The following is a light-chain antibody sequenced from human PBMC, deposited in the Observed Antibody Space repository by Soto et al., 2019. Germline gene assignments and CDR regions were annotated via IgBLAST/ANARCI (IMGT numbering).Light chain of an antibody. Sequence: QSVLTQPPSVSGAPGQRVTLSCTGSSSNIGAGYDVHWYQQRPGTAPKLLIFGNTNRPSGVPDRFSGSKSGTSASLAITGLQAEDEGDYYCQSYDSTLSARYVFGTGTKLTVL. J-gene: IGLJ1*01. CDR2: GNT. V-gene: IGLV1-40*01. CDR3: QSYDSTLSARYV. CDR1: SSNIGAGYD.